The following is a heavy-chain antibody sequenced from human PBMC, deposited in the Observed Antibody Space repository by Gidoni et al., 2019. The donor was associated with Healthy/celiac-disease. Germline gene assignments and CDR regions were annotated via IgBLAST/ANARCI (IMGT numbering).Heavy chain of an antibody. V-gene: IGHV3-30*18. CDR3: AKRPLSWSYFDY. J-gene: IGHJ4*02. CDR1: GFTFSSYG. D-gene: IGHD3-10*01. Sequence: QVQLVESGGGVVQPGRSLRLSCAASGFTFSSYGMHWVRQAPGKGLECVSVISYDGSNKYYADSVKGRFTISRDNSKNTLYLQMNSLRAEDTAVYYCAKRPLSWSYFDYWGQGTLVTVSS. CDR2: ISYDGSNK.